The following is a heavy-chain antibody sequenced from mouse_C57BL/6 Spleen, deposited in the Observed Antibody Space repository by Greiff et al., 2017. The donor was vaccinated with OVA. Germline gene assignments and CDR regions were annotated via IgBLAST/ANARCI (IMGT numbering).Heavy chain of an antibody. CDR1: GFSFHTYA. J-gene: IGHJ3*01. Sequence: DVQLVESGGGLVQPKGSLKLSCAASGFSFHTYAMNWVRQAPGKGLEWVARIRSKSNNYATYYADSVKDRFTISRDDSESMLYLQMNNLKTEDTAMYYCVRDDGYYPAWFAYWGQGTLVTVSA. D-gene: IGHD2-3*01. V-gene: IGHV10-1*01. CDR2: IRSKSNNYAT. CDR3: VRDDGYYPAWFAY.